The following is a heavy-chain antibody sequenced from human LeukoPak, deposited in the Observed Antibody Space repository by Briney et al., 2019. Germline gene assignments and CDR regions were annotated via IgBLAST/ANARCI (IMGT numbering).Heavy chain of an antibody. CDR3: AKVAGDRMDY. J-gene: IGHJ4*02. CDR2: ISANTGKT. V-gene: IGHV1-18*01. CDR1: GYSFATYG. D-gene: IGHD6-13*01. Sequence: ASVKVSCKTSGYSFATYGFCWVRQAPGDGLEWMGWISANTGKTSYAQKFQDRVTMTTDTSTTTAYMELRSLTTDDTAVYFCAKVAGDRMDYWGQGTLVTVSS.